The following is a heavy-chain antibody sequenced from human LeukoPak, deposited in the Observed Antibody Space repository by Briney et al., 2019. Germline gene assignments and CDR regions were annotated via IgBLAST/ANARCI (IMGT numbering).Heavy chain of an antibody. CDR2: IYYSGST. CDR1: GGSISSYY. V-gene: IGHV4-59*01. CDR3: ARGNYDNSGYYQNYFDY. D-gene: IGHD3-22*01. Sequence: ASETLSLTCTVSGGSISSYYWSWIRQPPGKGLEWIGYIYYSGSTNYNPSLKSRVTISVDTSKNQFSLKLSSVTAADTAVYYCARGNYDNSGYYQNYFDYWGQGTLVTVSS. J-gene: IGHJ4*02.